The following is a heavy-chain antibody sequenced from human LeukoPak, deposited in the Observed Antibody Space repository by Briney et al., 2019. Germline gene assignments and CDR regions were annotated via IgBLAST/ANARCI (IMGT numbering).Heavy chain of an antibody. V-gene: IGHV1-3*03. D-gene: IGHD3-16*02. CDR2: INAGNGNT. Sequence: ASVKVSCKASGYTFTSYAMHWVRQAPGQRLEWMGWINAGNGNTKYSQEFQGRVTITRDTSASTAYMELSSLRSEDMAVYYCARGGMITFGGVIACNWFDPWGQGTLVTVSS. CDR3: ARGGMITFGGVIACNWFDP. J-gene: IGHJ5*02. CDR1: GYTFTSYA.